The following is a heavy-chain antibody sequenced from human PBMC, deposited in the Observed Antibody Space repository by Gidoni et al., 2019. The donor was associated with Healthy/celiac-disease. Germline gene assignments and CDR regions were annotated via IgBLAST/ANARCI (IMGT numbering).Heavy chain of an antibody. J-gene: IGHJ6*02. CDR3: ARGRNAYYYGMDV. CDR1: GGSFSGYY. CDR2: INHSGST. Sequence: QVQLQQWGAGLLKPSETLSLTCAVYGGSFSGYYWSWIRQPPGKGLEWIGEINHSGSTNYNPSLKSRVTISVDTSKNQFSLKLSSVTAADTAVYYCARGRNAYYYGMDVWGQGTTVTVSS. V-gene: IGHV4-34*01.